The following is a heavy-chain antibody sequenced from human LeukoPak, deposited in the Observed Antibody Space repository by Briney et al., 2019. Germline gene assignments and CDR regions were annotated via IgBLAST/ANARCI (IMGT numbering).Heavy chain of an antibody. D-gene: IGHD7-27*01. CDR1: GGSISSYY. CDR2: IYYSGSA. J-gene: IGHJ3*02. CDR3: ARDLGHYAFDI. Sequence: SETLSLTCTVSGGSISSYYWSWIRQPPGKGLEWIGYIYYSGSANYNPSLKSRVTISVDTSKNQFSLKLSSVTAADTAVYYCARDLGHYAFDIWGQGTMVTVPS. V-gene: IGHV4-59*01.